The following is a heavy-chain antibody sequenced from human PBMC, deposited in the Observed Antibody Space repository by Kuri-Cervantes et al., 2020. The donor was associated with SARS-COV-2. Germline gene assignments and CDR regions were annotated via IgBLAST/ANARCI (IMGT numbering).Heavy chain of an antibody. CDR3: ARGLRPYWYFDL. CDR2: IYTSGST. V-gene: IGHV4-61*02. CDR1: GGSISSGSYY. Sequence: SETLSLTCTVSGGSISSGSYYWSWIRQPAGKGLEWIGRIYTSGSTNYNPSLKSRVTISVDTSKNQFSLKLSSVTAADTAVYYCARGLRPYWYFDLWGRGTLVTVSS. J-gene: IGHJ2*01.